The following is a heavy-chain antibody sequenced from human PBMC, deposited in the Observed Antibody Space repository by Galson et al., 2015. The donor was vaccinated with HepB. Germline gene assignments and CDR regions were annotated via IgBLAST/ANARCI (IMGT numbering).Heavy chain of an antibody. J-gene: IGHJ4*02. D-gene: IGHD4-23*01. CDR1: GFTFSSYG. Sequence: SLRLSCAASGFTFSSYGMHWVRPAPGKGLEWVAVISYDGSNKYYADSVKGRFTISRDNSKNTLKLQMHSLRAEDTAVYCCAKDQTIRGGGFDYWGQGTLVTVSS. CDR2: ISYDGSNK. CDR3: AKDQTIRGGGFDY. V-gene: IGHV3-30*18.